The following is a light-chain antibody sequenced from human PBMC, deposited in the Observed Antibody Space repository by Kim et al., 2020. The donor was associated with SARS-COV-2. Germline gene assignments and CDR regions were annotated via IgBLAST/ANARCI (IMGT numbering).Light chain of an antibody. CDR1: EVGSNQY. CDR3: QQYGASPMYS. CDR2: GAS. V-gene: IGKV3-20*01. Sequence: CPGEKATRSCRASEVGSNQYVAWYQHTPGQAPRLLIYGASKRATGIPDKFSGSGSGTDFTLTISRLEPEDFAVYYCQQYGASPMYSFGQGTKLEI. J-gene: IGKJ2*01.